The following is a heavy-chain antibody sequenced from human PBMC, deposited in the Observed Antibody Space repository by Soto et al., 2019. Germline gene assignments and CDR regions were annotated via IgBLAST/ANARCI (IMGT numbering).Heavy chain of an antibody. V-gene: IGHV4-4*02. CDR3: ARDSRYCTDVGCSIMRDAFDV. CDR1: RFSVTNNKY. Sequence: QAQLQESGPGLVRPSGTLSLTCTVSRFSVTNNKYWNWVRQSPGKALEWIGEIYHSGTTYYNPSPSGRACIARDKSKNQISLNLTSVTAADTAVYYCARDSRYCTDVGCSIMRDAFDVWGQGTLVTVSS. J-gene: IGHJ3*01. D-gene: IGHD2-15*01. CDR2: IYHSGTT.